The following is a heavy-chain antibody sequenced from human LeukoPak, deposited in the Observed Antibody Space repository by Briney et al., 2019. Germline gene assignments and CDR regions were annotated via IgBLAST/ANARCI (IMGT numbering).Heavy chain of an antibody. D-gene: IGHD4-11*01. CDR1: GFTFSTSA. CDR3: ATETPAVATFVGY. Sequence: GGSLRLSCAASGFTFSTSAMNWVRQVPGKGLEWVSYISSSGSTIYYADSVKGRFTISRDNAKSSLYLQMNSLRAEDTAVYYCATETPAVATFVGYWGQGTLVTVSS. CDR2: ISSSGSTI. V-gene: IGHV3-48*03. J-gene: IGHJ4*02.